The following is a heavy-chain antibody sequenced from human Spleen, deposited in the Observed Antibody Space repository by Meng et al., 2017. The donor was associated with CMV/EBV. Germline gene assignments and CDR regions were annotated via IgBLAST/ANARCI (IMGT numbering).Heavy chain of an antibody. CDR3: AREYAGDCSSTSCYRRRGFYFDY. CDR2: INHSGST. D-gene: IGHD2-2*01. Sequence: SYWSWIRQPPGKGLEWIGEINHSGSTNYNPSLKSRVTISVDTSKNQFSLKLSSVTAADTAVYYCAREYAGDCSSTSCYRRRGFYFDYWGQGTLVTVSS. CDR1: SY. J-gene: IGHJ4*02. V-gene: IGHV4-34*01.